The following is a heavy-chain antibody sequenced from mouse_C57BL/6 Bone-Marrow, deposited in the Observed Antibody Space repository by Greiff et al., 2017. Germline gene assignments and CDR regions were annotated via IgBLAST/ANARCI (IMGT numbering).Heavy chain of an antibody. V-gene: IGHV7-1*01. CDR1: GFTFSDFY. CDR3: AGDAKYYGRSPAWFAY. D-gene: IGHD1-1*01. CDR2: SRNKANDYTT. J-gene: IGHJ3*01. Sequence: EVKVVESGGGLVQSGRSLRLSCATSGFTFSDFYMEWVRQAPGKGLEWIAASRNKANDYTTEYSASVKGRFIGSRDTSQSILYLQMNALRAEDTAIYYCAGDAKYYGRSPAWFAYWGQGTLVTVSA.